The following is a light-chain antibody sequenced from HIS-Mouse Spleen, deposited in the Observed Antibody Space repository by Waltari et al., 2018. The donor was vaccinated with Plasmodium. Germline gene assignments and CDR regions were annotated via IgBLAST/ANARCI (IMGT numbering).Light chain of an antibody. CDR3: QVWDSSSDHPV. V-gene: IGLV3-21*02. Sequence: SYVLTQPPSVSVAPGQTARITCGGNNIGSKSVHWYQQKPGQAPVLVVDDDSARPSGSPERFSGSNSGNTATLTLSRVEAGDEADYYCQVWDSSSDHPVFGGGTKLTVL. J-gene: IGLJ2*01. CDR1: NIGSKS. CDR2: DDS.